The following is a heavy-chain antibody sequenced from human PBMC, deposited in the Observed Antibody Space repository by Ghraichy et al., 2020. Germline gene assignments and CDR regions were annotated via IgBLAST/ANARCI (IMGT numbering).Heavy chain of an antibody. CDR3: ARETYNSGWYYFDY. D-gene: IGHD6-19*01. Sequence: SQTLSLTCAISGDSVSTNSAAWNWIRQSPSRGLEWLGRTYYRSKWYNDYAASVKSRITINPDTSKSQFSLQLGSVTPEDTAVYYCARETYNSGWYYFDYWGQGTLVTVSP. CDR1: GDSVSTNSAA. V-gene: IGHV6-1*01. CDR2: TYYRSKWYN. J-gene: IGHJ4*02.